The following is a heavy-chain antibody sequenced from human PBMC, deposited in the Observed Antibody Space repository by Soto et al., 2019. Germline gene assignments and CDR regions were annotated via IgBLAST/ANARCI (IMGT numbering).Heavy chain of an antibody. CDR2: IDPSDSQT. Sequence: PGESLKISCKGSGYSFAGYWITWVRQKPGKGLEWMGRIDPSDSQTYYSPSFRGHVTISVTKSITTVFLQWSRLRASDTAMYYCARQIYDSDTGPNFQYYFDSWGQVTPVTV. CDR3: ARQIYDSDTGPNFQYYFDS. CDR1: GYSFAGYW. J-gene: IGHJ4*02. D-gene: IGHD3-22*01. V-gene: IGHV5-10-1*01.